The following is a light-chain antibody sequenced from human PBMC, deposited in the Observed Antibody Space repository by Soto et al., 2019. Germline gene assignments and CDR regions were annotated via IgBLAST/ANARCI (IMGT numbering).Light chain of an antibody. V-gene: IGKV3-11*01. CDR3: QQRSNWPRV. Sequence: EIALTQYPATLSLSPGERATLSCRASQSVSSYLAWYQKKPGQAPRLLIYDASNRATGIPARFSGSGSGKDFTLTISRLEPEDGAVDDCQQRSNWPRVFGGGTKVDIK. J-gene: IGKJ4*01. CDR2: DAS. CDR1: QSVSSY.